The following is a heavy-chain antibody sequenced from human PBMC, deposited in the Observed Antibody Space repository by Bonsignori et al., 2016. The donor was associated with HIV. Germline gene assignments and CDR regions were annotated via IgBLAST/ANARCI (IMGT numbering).Heavy chain of an antibody. CDR2: ISGSGDST. CDR3: ATGVRNSRDCLSTSCYLSWFDP. J-gene: IGHJ5*02. V-gene: IGHV3-23*01. Sequence: VRQAPGKGLEWVSTISGSGDSTYYVDSVKGRFTISRDNSKNTLYLQMHSLRAEDTAVYYCATGVRNSRDCLSTSCYLSWFDPWGQGTLVTVSS. D-gene: IGHD2-2*01.